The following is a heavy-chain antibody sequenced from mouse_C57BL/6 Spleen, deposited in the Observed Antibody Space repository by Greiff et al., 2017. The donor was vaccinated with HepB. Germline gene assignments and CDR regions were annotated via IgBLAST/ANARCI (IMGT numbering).Heavy chain of an antibody. CDR1: GYAFSSYW. V-gene: IGHV1-80*01. CDR3: ARKGAYYDYDGFAY. J-gene: IGHJ3*01. D-gene: IGHD2-4*01. Sequence: VQLQQSGAELVKPGASVKISCKASGYAFSSYWMNWVKQRPGKGLEWIGQIYPGDGDTNYNGKFKGKATLTADKSSSTAYMQLSSLTSEDSAVYFCARKGAYYDYDGFAYWGQGTLVTVSA. CDR2: IYPGDGDT.